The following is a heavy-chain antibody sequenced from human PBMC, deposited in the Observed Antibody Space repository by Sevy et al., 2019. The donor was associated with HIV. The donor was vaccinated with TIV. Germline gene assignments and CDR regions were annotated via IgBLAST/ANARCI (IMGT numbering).Heavy chain of an antibody. CDR3: ARDAGYSSSWYLDYFDY. CDR2: ISAYNGNT. V-gene: IGHV1-18*01. D-gene: IGHD6-13*01. J-gene: IGHJ4*02. Sequence: ASVKVSCKASGYTFTSYGISWVRQAPGQGLEWMGWISAYNGNTNYAQKLQGRVTMTTDTSTSTAYMELRSLGSDDTAMYYCARDAGYSSSWYLDYFDYWGQGTLVTVSS. CDR1: GYTFTSYG.